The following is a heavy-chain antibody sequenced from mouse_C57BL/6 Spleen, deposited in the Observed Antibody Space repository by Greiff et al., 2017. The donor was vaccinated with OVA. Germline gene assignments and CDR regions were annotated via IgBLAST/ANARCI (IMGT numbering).Heavy chain of an antibody. J-gene: IGHJ3*01. CDR3: ARRDYSNGFAY. V-gene: IGHV1-50*01. Sequence: VKLQQPGAELVKPGASVKLSCKASGYTFTSYWMQWVKQRPGQGLEWIGEIDPSDSYTNYNQKFKGKATLTVDTSSSTAYMQLSSLTSEDSAVYYCARRDYSNGFAYWGQGTLVTVSA. CDR1: GYTFTSYW. CDR2: IDPSDSYT. D-gene: IGHD2-5*01.